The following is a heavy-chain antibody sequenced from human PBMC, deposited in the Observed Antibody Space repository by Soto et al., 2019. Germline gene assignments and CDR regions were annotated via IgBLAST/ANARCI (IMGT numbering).Heavy chain of an antibody. Sequence: QVQLVESGGGVVQPGRSLRLSCAASGFIFSSYAIHWVRQAPGKGLEWVAVISYDGSSKNYADSVKGRFTISRDSSKSTLYLQMNSLRAEDTAVYYCARDGLQYYYYYAMDVWGQGTTVTVSS. J-gene: IGHJ6*02. V-gene: IGHV3-30-3*01. D-gene: IGHD1-1*01. CDR3: ARDGLQYYYYYAMDV. CDR1: GFIFSSYA. CDR2: ISYDGSSK.